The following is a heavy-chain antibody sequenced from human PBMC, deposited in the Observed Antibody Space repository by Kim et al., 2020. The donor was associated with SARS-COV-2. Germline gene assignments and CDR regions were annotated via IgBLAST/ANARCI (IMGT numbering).Heavy chain of an antibody. CDR1: GGTLSNSA. Sequence: SVKVSCKASGGTLSNSALSWLRQAPGQGPEWMGGIIPVLGTANYAQEFNGRVTLTADASTDEAFMELRSLTSEDTGVYFCAGVSWRIGEKVSDLYYYGMDVWGQGTTVTVSS. CDR2: IIPVLGTA. V-gene: IGHV1-69*13. D-gene: IGHD3-16*02. CDR3: AGVSWRIGEKVSDLYYYGMDV. J-gene: IGHJ6*02.